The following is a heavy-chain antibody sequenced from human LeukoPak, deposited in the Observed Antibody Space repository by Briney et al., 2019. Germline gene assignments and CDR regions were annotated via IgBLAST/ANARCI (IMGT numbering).Heavy chain of an antibody. CDR1: GGSFSGYY. CDR2: INHSGST. D-gene: IGHD3-9*01. CDR3: ARGPGGYDILTGYYYTKYYFDY. J-gene: IGHJ4*02. Sequence: SETLSLTCAVYGGSFSGYYWSWIRQPPGKGLEWIGEINHSGSTNYNPSLKSRVTISVDTSKNQFSLKLSSVTAADTAVHYCARGPGGYDILTGYYYTKYYFDYCGQGTLVTVSS. V-gene: IGHV4-34*01.